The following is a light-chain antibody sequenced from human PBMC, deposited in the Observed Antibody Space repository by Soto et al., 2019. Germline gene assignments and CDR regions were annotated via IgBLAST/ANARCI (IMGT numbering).Light chain of an antibody. CDR2: AAS. CDR3: QHSYSTPLT. V-gene: IGKV1-39*01. J-gene: IGKJ5*01. CDR1: QSVRFY. Sequence: DIQMTQSPSSLSASVGDRVTVTCRASQSVRFYLNWYQQKPGKAPNLLIYAASSLQSGVPSRFSGSGSGTDFTLTISSLQPEDFATYFCQHSYSTPLTFGQGTRLEIK.